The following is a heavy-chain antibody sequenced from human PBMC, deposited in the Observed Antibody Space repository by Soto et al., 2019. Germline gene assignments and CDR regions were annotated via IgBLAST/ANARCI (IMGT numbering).Heavy chain of an antibody. CDR3: AREAERGRWFDP. V-gene: IGHV4-30-2*01. CDR1: GGSISSDAYS. CDR2: IYHSGGT. D-gene: IGHD3-16*01. Sequence: QLQLQESGSGLVQPSQTLSLTCAVSGGSISSDAYSWSWIRQPPGKGLEWIGYIYHSGGTYYNPSLKSRVTLSVARSTNQFSLKMSSVTAADTAVYYCAREAERGRWFDPWGQGTLVTVSS. J-gene: IGHJ5*02.